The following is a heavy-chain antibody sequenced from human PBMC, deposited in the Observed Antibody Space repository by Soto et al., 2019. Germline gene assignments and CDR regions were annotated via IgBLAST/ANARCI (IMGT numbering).Heavy chain of an antibody. Sequence: QVQLVESGGGVVQPGRSLRLSCAASGFTFSSYAMHWVRQAPGKGLEWVAVISYDGSNKYYADSVKGRFTISRDNSKNTLYLQMNSLRPEDTAVYYCARSFRLLWFGDDAFDIWGQGTMVTVSS. CDR3: ARSFRLLWFGDDAFDI. V-gene: IGHV3-30-3*01. D-gene: IGHD3-10*01. J-gene: IGHJ3*02. CDR2: ISYDGSNK. CDR1: GFTFSSYA.